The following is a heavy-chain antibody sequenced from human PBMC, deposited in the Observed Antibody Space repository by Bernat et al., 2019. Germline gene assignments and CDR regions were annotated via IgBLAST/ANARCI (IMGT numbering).Heavy chain of an antibody. CDR1: GFTFSSFG. CDR2: IWPDGSCK. Sequence: QAQLVESGGGVVQPGKSLRLSCAGSGFTFSSFGIHWVRQAPGKGLERVAFIWPDGSCKQFADTVKGRFTISSDNTKNTVFLQIDSLRGDDTAVYYCARDGAFRELGDYWDRGTLVTVSS. V-gene: IGHV3-33*01. D-gene: IGHD3-10*01. J-gene: IGHJ4*02. CDR3: ARDGAFRELGDY.